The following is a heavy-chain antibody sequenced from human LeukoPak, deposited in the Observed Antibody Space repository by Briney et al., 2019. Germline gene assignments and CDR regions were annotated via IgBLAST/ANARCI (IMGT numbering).Heavy chain of an antibody. CDR2: INPSGGSI. Sequence: ASVKVSCKASGYRFTSYFIHWVRQAPGQGLEWMGIINPSGGSISYAQKFQGRVSMTRDTSTSTVYMDLSSLRSDDTAVYYCATAKFGGNSYFDFWGQGTLVTVSS. CDR3: ATAKFGGNSYFDF. V-gene: IGHV1-46*01. D-gene: IGHD4-23*01. CDR1: GYRFTSYF. J-gene: IGHJ4*02.